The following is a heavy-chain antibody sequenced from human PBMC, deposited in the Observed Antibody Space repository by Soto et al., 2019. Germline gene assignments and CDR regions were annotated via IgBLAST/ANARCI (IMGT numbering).Heavy chain of an antibody. CDR2: INTGTGNT. Sequence: ASVKVSCKASGYIFTSYPIHWVRQAPGQRLEWMGWINTGTGNTKYSQNFQGRVTTTRDTSATTAYMELSSLRSEDTAVYYCARDNSGLGDYWGQGTLGTAPQ. D-gene: IGHD6-25*01. J-gene: IGHJ4*02. V-gene: IGHV1-3*04. CDR3: ARDNSGLGDY. CDR1: GYIFTSYP.